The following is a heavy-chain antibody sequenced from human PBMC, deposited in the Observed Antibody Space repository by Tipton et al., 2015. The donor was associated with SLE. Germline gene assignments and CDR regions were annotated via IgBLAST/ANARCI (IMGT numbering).Heavy chain of an antibody. CDR1: GLTFSTYS. CDR3: ARAVAIFGGVNRGYYMDV. D-gene: IGHD3-3*01. J-gene: IGHJ6*03. Sequence: QLVQSGGGLVKPGGSLRLSCAASGLTFSTYSMNWVRQAPGKVLEWVSSISDRSSYIYYADSVKGRFTISRDSAKNSLYLQMNNLRAEDTAVYYCARAVAIFGGVNRGYYMDVWGKGTTVTVSS. V-gene: IGHV3-21*04. CDR2: ISDRSSYI.